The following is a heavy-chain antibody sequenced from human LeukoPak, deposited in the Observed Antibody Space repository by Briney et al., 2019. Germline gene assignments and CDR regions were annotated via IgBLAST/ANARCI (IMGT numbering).Heavy chain of an antibody. CDR3: AKEAAAAGNNWFDP. CDR1: GYTFTDYY. CDR2: TIPNTGVT. D-gene: IGHD6-13*01. Sequence: GASVKVSCKASGYTFTDYYIHWVRQAPGQGLEWMGWTIPNTGVTNYAQKFQGRVTMTRDTSISTAYTELSSLTSDDTAVYYCAKEAAAAGNNWFDPWGQGTLVTVFS. J-gene: IGHJ5*02. V-gene: IGHV1-2*02.